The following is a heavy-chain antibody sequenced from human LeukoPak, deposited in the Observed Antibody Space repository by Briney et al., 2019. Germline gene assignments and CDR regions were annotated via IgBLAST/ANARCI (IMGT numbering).Heavy chain of an antibody. J-gene: IGHJ4*02. CDR1: GYTFTSYD. CDR3: ARGRHIVVVTAIRSVYYFDY. V-gene: IGHV1-8*01. CDR2: MNPNSGNT. Sequence: ASVKVSCKASGYTFTSYDTNWVRQATGQGLEWMGWMNPNSGNTGYAQKFQGRVTMTRNTSISTAYMELSSLRSEDTAVYYCARGRHIVVVTAIRSVYYFDYWGQGTLVTVSS. D-gene: IGHD2-21*02.